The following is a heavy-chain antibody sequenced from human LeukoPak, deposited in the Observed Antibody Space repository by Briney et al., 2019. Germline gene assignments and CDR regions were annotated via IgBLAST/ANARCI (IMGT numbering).Heavy chain of an antibody. D-gene: IGHD6-13*01. CDR3: ARDVAYSAVDL. V-gene: IGHV3-7*01. J-gene: IGHJ3*01. CDR1: GFTFSSYS. Sequence: GGSLRLSGAASGFTFSSYSMNWVRQAPGKGLEWLAIMSGDGTKTRYADSVRGRFTISRDNADNSLYLQMNSLRVEDTAIYYCARDVAYSAVDLWGQGTTVTVSS. CDR2: MSGDGTKT.